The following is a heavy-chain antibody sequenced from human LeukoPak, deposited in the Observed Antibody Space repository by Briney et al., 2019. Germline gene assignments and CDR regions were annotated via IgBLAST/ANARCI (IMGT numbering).Heavy chain of an antibody. CDR2: IYTSGST. Sequence: PSETLSLTCTVSGGSISSYYWSWIRQPAGKGLEWIGRIYTSGSTNYNPSLTSRVTMSVDTSKNQFSLKLSSVTAADTAVYYCASGYYDILTGYTWGYFDYWGQGTLVTVSS. CDR1: GGSISSYY. V-gene: IGHV4-4*07. CDR3: ASGYYDILTGYTWGYFDY. D-gene: IGHD3-9*01. J-gene: IGHJ4*02.